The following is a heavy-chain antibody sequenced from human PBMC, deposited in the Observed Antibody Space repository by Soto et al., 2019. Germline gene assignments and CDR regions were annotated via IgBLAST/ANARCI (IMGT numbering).Heavy chain of an antibody. J-gene: IGHJ4*02. CDR1: GGSISSYY. CDR2: IYYSGST. Sequence: QVHLQESGPGLVKPSETLSLTCTVSGGSISSYYWSWIRQPPGKGLEWIGYIYYSGSTNYNPALRSRVTISVDTFKHQFSLKLSSVTAADTAVYYCARGRGSYDSSGYRRLNFDYWGQGTLVTVSS. D-gene: IGHD3-22*01. CDR3: ARGRGSYDSSGYRRLNFDY. V-gene: IGHV4-59*01.